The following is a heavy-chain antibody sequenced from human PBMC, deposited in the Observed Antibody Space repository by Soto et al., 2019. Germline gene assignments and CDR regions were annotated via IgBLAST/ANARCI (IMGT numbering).Heavy chain of an antibody. V-gene: IGHV5-51*01. J-gene: IGHJ6*02. CDR1: GYSFTSYW. D-gene: IGHD6-13*01. CDR2: IYPGDSDT. CDR3: AKTAAGGKNYYGMDV. Sequence: CKGSGYSFTSYWIGWARQMPGKGLEWMGIIYPGDSDTRYSPSFQGQVTISADKSISTAYLQWSSLKASDTAMYYCAKTAAGGKNYYGMDVWGQGTTVTVSS.